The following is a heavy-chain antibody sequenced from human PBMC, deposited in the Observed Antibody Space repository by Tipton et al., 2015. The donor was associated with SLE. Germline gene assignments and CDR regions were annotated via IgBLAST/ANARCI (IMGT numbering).Heavy chain of an antibody. CDR1: GFTFSSYE. V-gene: IGHV3-74*01. J-gene: IGHJ6*03. Sequence: SLRLSCAASGFTFSSYEMNWVRQAPGKGLVWVSRINSDGSSTSYADSVKGRFTISRDNAKNTLYLQMNSLRAEDTAVYYCARVGGTYSFYFYYYMDVWGKGTTVTVSS. CDR2: INSDGSST. D-gene: IGHD1-26*01. CDR3: ARVGGTYSFYFYYYMDV.